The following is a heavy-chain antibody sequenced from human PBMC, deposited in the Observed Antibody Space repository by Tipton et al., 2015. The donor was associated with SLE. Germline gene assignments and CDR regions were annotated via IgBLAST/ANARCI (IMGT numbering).Heavy chain of an antibody. V-gene: IGHV3-23*01. J-gene: IGHJ2*01. CDR3: AKRRIVARLGGGYWYFDL. CDR2: ISGSGSAT. D-gene: IGHD6-6*01. CDR1: GFTFSSYA. Sequence: SLRLSCVASGFTFSSYAMSWVRQAPGKGLEWVSGISGSGSATYYADSVKGRFTISRDNSKNTLYLEMNSLRAEDTAVYYCAKRRIVARLGGGYWYFDLWGRGTLVTVSS.